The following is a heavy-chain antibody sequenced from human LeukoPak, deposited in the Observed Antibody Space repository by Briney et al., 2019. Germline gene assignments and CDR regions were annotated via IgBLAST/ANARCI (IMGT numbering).Heavy chain of an antibody. J-gene: IGHJ5*02. D-gene: IGHD3-3*01. CDR2: IDHSGST. CDR1: GGSFSGYY. CDR3: ARHWGYDFWSGYSP. V-gene: IGHV4-34*01. Sequence: SETLSLTCAVYGGSFSGYYWSWIRQPPGKGLEWIGEIDHSGSTYYNPSLKSRVTISVDTSKNQFSLKLSSVTAADTAVYYCARHWGYDFWSGYSPWGQGTLVTVSS.